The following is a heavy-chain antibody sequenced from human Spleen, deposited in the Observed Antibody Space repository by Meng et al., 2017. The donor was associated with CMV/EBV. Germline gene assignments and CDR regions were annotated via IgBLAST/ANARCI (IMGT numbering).Heavy chain of an antibody. Sequence: QQGPGPGLTKPSMPLSLTATVSGGSISSSSYYWGWIRQPPGKGLEWIGNMHYSGTTYYHPSLKSRITISVDTSKNQFSLKLSSVTAADTAVYYCARRGSSWYFDSWGQGALVTVSS. CDR2: MHYSGTT. CDR3: ARRGSSWYFDS. D-gene: IGHD6-13*01. V-gene: IGHV4-39*01. J-gene: IGHJ4*02. CDR1: GGSISSSSYY.